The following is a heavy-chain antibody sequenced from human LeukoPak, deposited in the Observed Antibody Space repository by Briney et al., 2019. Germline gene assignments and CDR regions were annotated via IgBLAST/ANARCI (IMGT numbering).Heavy chain of an antibody. D-gene: IGHD6-19*01. Sequence: SGGSLRLSCAASGFTVSSNYMSWVRQAPGEGLEWVSVIYSGSSTYYADSVEGRFTISRDNSKNTLYLQMKSMRAEDTAVYYCAKDSGWYSGPYYFDYWGQGTLVTVSS. J-gene: IGHJ4*02. CDR2: IYSGSST. CDR3: AKDSGWYSGPYYFDY. CDR1: GFTVSSNY. V-gene: IGHV3-66*01.